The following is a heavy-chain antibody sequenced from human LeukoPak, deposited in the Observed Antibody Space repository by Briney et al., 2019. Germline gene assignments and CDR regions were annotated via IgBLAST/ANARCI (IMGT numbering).Heavy chain of an antibody. J-gene: IGHJ3*02. CDR2: IIPIFGTA. CDR1: GGTFSSYA. Sequence: ASVKVSCKASGGTFSSYAISWVRQAPGQGLEWMGGIIPIFGTANYAQKFQGRVTITADESTGTAYMELSSLRSEDTAVYYCARDPPHDAFDIWGQGTMVTVSS. CDR3: ARDPPHDAFDI. V-gene: IGHV1-69*13.